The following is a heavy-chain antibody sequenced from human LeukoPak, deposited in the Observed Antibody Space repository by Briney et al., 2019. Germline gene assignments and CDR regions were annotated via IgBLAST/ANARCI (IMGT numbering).Heavy chain of an antibody. CDR2: IYPGDSDT. Sequence: VSLKISCKGSGYSFTSYLIGWVRQMPGTGLEGMGVIYPGDSDTRYSPSFQCQVTISADKSISTASLQWSSLKASDTAMFYCARWDSSGYSFDYWAQGTLVPVPS. CDR3: ARWDSSGYSFDY. D-gene: IGHD3-22*01. CDR1: GYSFTSYL. J-gene: IGHJ4*02. V-gene: IGHV5-51*01.